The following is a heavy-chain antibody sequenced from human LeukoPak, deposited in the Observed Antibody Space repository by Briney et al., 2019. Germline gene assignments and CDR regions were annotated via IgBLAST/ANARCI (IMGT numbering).Heavy chain of an antibody. D-gene: IGHD3-10*01. CDR2: INPSGGST. V-gene: IGHV1-46*01. J-gene: IGHJ4*02. Sequence: WASVKVSCKASGYTFTSYYMHWVRQAPGQGLEWMGIINPSGGSTSYAQKFQGRVTMTRDTSTSTVYMELSSLRSEDTAVYYCGGDRGGGLIDYWGQGTLVTVSS. CDR3: GGDRGGGLIDY. CDR1: GYTFTSYY.